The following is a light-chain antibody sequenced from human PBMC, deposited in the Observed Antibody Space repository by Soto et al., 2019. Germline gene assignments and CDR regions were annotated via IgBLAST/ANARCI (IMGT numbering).Light chain of an antibody. CDR2: GNS. CDR3: QSYDSSLSGYV. J-gene: IGLJ1*01. CDR1: SSNIGAGYA. Sequence: QSVLTQPPSVSGAPGQRVTISCTGSSSNIGAGYAVHWYQQLPGTAPNLLIYGNSNRPSGVPDRFSGSKSGTSASLAITGLQAEDEADYYCQSYDSSLSGYVFGTGTKLTVL. V-gene: IGLV1-40*01.